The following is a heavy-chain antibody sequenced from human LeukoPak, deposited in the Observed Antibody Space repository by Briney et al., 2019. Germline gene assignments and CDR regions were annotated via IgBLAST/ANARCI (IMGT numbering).Heavy chain of an antibody. D-gene: IGHD3-22*01. J-gene: IGHJ6*03. CDR2: IRHDGSNK. V-gene: IGHV3-30*02. CDR1: GFTFSSYG. CDR3: ARHKYYDNSGYSYYYYYMDV. Sequence: PGGSLRLSCAASGFTFSSYGMHWVRQAPGKGLEWVAFIRHDGSNKYYADSVKGRFTISRDNSKNTLFLQMNSLRAEDTAVYYCARHKYYDNSGYSYYYYYMDVWGKGTTVTISS.